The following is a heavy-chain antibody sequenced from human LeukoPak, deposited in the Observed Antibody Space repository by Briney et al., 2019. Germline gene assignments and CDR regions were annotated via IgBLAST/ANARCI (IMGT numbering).Heavy chain of an antibody. CDR3: ARTRDYGGNSLDFDY. CDR1: GGSFSGYY. J-gene: IGHJ4*02. Sequence: PSETLSLTCGVYGGSFSGYYWSWIRQPPGKGLEWIGEINHSGSTNYNPSLKSRVTISVDTSKNQFSLKLSSVTAADTAVYYCARTRDYGGNSLDFDYWGQGTLVTVSS. D-gene: IGHD4-23*01. V-gene: IGHV4-34*01. CDR2: INHSGST.